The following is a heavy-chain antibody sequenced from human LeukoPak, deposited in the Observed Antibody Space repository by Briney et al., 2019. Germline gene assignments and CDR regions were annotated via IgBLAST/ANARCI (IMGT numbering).Heavy chain of an antibody. Sequence: SETLSLTCTVSGGSISSSSYYWGWIRQPPRKGLEWIGTIYYTGSTYYKPSLKSRVTISVDTSKNQFSLKLSSVTAADTAVYYCARRSSGWYFFDYWGQGTLVTVSS. CDR3: ARRSSGWYFFDY. J-gene: IGHJ4*02. CDR2: IYYTGST. D-gene: IGHD6-19*01. V-gene: IGHV4-39*01. CDR1: GGSISSSSYY.